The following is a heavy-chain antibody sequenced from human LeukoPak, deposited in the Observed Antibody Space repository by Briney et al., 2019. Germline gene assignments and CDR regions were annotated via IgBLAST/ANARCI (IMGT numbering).Heavy chain of an antibody. Sequence: PGGSLRLSCAASGFTFRNFGMHWVRQAPGKGLEWVANIKQDGSEKYYVDSVKGRFTISRDNAKNSLYLQMNSLRAEDTAVYYCARDDHDILTGYYVYWGQGTLVTVSS. J-gene: IGHJ4*02. CDR2: IKQDGSEK. V-gene: IGHV3-7*01. CDR1: GFTFRNFG. CDR3: ARDDHDILTGYYVY. D-gene: IGHD3-9*01.